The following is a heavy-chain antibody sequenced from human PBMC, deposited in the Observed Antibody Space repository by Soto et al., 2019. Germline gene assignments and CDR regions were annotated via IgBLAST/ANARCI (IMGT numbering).Heavy chain of an antibody. CDR3: ARHGRDEAQSPNSWFDP. J-gene: IGHJ5*02. Sequence: PSETLSLPCSGAGGSISSISDHRGWIRQPPGQGLEWIGSIHYSGNTYYNPSLKSRVSMSVDTPKNQFSLNLSSVTAADTAVYYCARHGRDEAQSPNSWFDPWGQGTLVTVSS. CDR1: GGSISSISDH. V-gene: IGHV4-39*01. CDR2: IHYSGNT.